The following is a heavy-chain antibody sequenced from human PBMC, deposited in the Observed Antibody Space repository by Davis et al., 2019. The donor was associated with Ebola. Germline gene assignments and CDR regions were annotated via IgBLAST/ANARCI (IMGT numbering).Heavy chain of an antibody. CDR1: GYTFTGYY. V-gene: IGHV1-18*04. Sequence: ASVKVSCKASGYTFTGYYMHWVRQAPGQGLEWMGWISAYNGNTNYAQKLQGRVTMTTDTSTSTAYMELRSLRSDDTAVYYCARVEYCSSTSCFLYYYYGMDVWGQGTTVTVSS. CDR2: ISAYNGNT. CDR3: ARVEYCSSTSCFLYYYYGMDV. J-gene: IGHJ6*02. D-gene: IGHD2-2*01.